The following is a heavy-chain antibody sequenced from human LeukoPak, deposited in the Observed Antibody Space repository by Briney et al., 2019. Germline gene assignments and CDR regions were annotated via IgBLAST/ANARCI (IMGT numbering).Heavy chain of an antibody. CDR2: IIPIFGTA. D-gene: IGHD1-14*01. CDR1: GGTFSSYA. CDR3: ARAGSFDRRYFDY. J-gene: IGHJ4*02. V-gene: IGHV1-69*05. Sequence: GASVKVSCKASGGTFSSYAISWVRQAPGQGLEWMGGIIPIFGTANYAQKFQGRVTITTDESTSTAYVELSSLRSEDTAVYYCARAGSFDRRYFDYWGQGTLVTVSS.